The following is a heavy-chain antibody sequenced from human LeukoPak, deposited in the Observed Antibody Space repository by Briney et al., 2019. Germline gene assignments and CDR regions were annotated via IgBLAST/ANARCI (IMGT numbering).Heavy chain of an antibody. Sequence: GGSLRLSCAASGFTFSSYAMTWVRQAPGKGLEWVSAISGGGGSTSYADSVKGRFTISRDNPKNTLYLQMNSLRAEDTAVYYCAKGVRFLEWFHFDYWGQGTLVTVSS. J-gene: IGHJ4*02. CDR3: AKGVRFLEWFHFDY. CDR1: GFTFSSYA. V-gene: IGHV3-23*01. CDR2: ISGGGGST. D-gene: IGHD3-3*01.